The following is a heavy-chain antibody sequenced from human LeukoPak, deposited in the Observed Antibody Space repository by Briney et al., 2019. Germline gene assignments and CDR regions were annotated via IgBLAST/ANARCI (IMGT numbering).Heavy chain of an antibody. Sequence: PSETLSLTCTVSGDSFSSYYWSCIRQPPGKGLEWIGYIYHSESTYYNPSLKNRVTISIDRSKNQLSLHLSSVTAADTAVYYCARVPFDYYDSDDYYYHDAFDIWGQGTMVTVSS. D-gene: IGHD3-22*01. CDR3: ARVPFDYYDSDDYYYHDAFDI. J-gene: IGHJ3*02. CDR2: IYHSEST. CDR1: GDSFSSYY. V-gene: IGHV4-59*12.